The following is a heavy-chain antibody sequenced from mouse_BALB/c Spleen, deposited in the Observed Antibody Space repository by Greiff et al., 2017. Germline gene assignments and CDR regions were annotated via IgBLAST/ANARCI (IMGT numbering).Heavy chain of an antibody. CDR2: IDPYYGGT. CDR1: GYSFTGYN. Sequence: VQLQQSAAELARPGASVKISCKASGYSFTGYNMNWVKQSNGKSLEWIGNIDPYYGGTSYNQKFKGKATLTVDKSSSTAYMQLKSLTSEDSAVYYCARRRDGNWYFDVWGAGTTVTVSS. V-gene: IGHV1S135*01. CDR3: ARRRDGNWYFDV. J-gene: IGHJ1*01. D-gene: IGHD2-1*01.